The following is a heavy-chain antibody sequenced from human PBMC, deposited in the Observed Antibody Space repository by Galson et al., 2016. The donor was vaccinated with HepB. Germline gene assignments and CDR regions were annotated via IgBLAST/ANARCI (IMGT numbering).Heavy chain of an antibody. CDR2: VTHTGNT. J-gene: IGHJ4*02. V-gene: IGHV4-34*01. CDR1: GGSFNSYS. Sequence: SETLSLTCSVYGGSFNSYSWSWIRQPPGKGLEWIGEVTHTGNTNYNPSLESRLTMAIDTSKNQFSLKLTSVTAADTAVYFCARIKEYVYDFHSWGQGTLVTVSS. D-gene: IGHD6-6*01. CDR3: ARIKEYVYDFHS.